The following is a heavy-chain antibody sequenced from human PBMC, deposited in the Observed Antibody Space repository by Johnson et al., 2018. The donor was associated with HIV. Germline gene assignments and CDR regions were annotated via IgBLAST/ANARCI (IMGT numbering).Heavy chain of an antibody. CDR1: GFTFSSYG. Sequence: QVQLVESGGGVVQPGRSLRHSCAASGFTFSSYGMHWVRQAPGKGLEWVSVIYSGGSTYYADSVKGRFTISRDNSKNTLYLQMNSLRAEDTAVYYCARAPGAGDAFDIWGQGTMVTVSS. D-gene: IGHD7-27*01. J-gene: IGHJ3*02. CDR2: IYSGGST. CDR3: ARAPGAGDAFDI. V-gene: IGHV3-NL1*01.